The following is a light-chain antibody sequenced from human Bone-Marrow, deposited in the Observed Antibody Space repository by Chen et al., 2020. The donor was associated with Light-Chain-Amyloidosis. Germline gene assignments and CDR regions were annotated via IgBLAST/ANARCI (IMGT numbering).Light chain of an antibody. Sequence: NFMLTQPHSVSESPGKTVIISCTRSSGSIATNYVQWYQQRPGSSPTTVIYEDDQRPSGVPDRSSGSIDRSSNSASLTISGLKTEDEADYCCQSYQGSSQGVFGGGTKLTVL. CDR2: EDD. CDR3: QSYQGSSQGV. CDR1: SGSIATNY. J-gene: IGLJ3*02. V-gene: IGLV6-57*01.